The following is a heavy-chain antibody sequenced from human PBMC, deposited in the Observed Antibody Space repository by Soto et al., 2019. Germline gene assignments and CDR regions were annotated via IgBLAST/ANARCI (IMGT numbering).Heavy chain of an antibody. Sequence: EVQLVESGGGLVKPGGSRRLSCVTSGFTLSKAWMSWVRQAPGKGLEWVGRIKSDSDGGTTDYAAPVIGRFTISRDDSNNTVYLQMNSMKTEDTAVYYCTTDALRFLEWFSYWGQGTLVTVSS. CDR1: GFTLSKAW. CDR3: TTDALRFLEWFSY. V-gene: IGHV3-15*01. J-gene: IGHJ4*02. D-gene: IGHD3-3*01. CDR2: IKSDSDGGTT.